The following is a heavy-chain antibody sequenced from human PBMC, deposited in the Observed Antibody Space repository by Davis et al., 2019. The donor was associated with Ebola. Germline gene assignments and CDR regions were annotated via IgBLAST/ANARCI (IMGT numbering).Heavy chain of an antibody. CDR1: GFTFSSYW. J-gene: IGHJ6*02. D-gene: IGHD1-7*01. V-gene: IGHV3-23*01. CDR3: ASYGELELLYYYGMDV. Sequence: GESLKISCAASGFTFSSYWMSWVRQAPGKGLEWVSAISGSGGSTYYADSVKGRFTISRDNSKNTLYLQMNSLRAEDTAVYYCASYGELELLYYYGMDVWGQGTTVTVSS. CDR2: ISGSGGST.